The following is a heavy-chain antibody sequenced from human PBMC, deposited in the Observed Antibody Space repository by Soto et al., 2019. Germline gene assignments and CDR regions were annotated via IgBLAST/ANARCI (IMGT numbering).Heavy chain of an antibody. Sequence: ASVKVSCKASGYTFTSYYMHWVRQAPGQGLEWMGIINPSGGSTSYAQKFQGRVTMTRDTSTSTVYMELSSLRSEDTAVYYCARDPYYGSGSYPYFDYWGQGTLVTVSS. D-gene: IGHD3-10*01. CDR2: INPSGGST. V-gene: IGHV1-46*01. CDR3: ARDPYYGSGSYPYFDY. CDR1: GYTFTSYY. J-gene: IGHJ4*02.